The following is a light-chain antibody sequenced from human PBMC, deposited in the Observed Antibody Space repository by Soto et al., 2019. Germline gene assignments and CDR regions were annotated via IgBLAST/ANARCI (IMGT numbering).Light chain of an antibody. J-gene: IGKJ1*01. Sequence: EIVMTQSPATLSVSPGERAALSCRASQSVSSNLAWYQQKPGQAPRLLIYGASTRATGIPARFSGSGSGTDFSLTISRLEPEDFAVYYCQQYGYSPETFGQGTKVDI. CDR3: QQYGYSPET. CDR1: QSVSSN. CDR2: GAS. V-gene: IGKV3-15*01.